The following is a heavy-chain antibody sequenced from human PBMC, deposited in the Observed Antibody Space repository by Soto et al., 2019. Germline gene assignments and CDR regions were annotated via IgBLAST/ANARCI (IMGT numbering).Heavy chain of an antibody. D-gene: IGHD3-10*01. CDR1: GDTFSFYT. Sequence: QVQLVQSGTEVKKPGSSVKVSCKASGDTFSFYTINWVRQAPGLGLEWVGRINPIVSMSNYAQKFQGRVSMTADKSTGTAYMELRSLRSADTAMYFCAASYGSGYRAFDYWGQGALVIVSS. V-gene: IGHV1-69*02. CDR2: INPIVSMS. J-gene: IGHJ4*02. CDR3: AASYGSGYRAFDY.